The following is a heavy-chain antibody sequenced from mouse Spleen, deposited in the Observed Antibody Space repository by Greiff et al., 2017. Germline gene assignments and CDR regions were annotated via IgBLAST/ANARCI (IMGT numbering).Heavy chain of an antibody. CDR1: GFTFSDYG. CDR2: ISSGSSTI. J-gene: IGHJ1*01. Sequence: EVQLVESGGGLVKPGGSLKLSCAASGFTFSDYGMHWVRQAPEKGLEWVAYISSGSSTIYYADTVKGRFTISRDNAKNTLFLQMTSLRSEDTAMYYCANWDDWYFDVWGAGTTVTVSS. D-gene: IGHD4-1*01. CDR3: ANWDDWYFDV. V-gene: IGHV5-17*01.